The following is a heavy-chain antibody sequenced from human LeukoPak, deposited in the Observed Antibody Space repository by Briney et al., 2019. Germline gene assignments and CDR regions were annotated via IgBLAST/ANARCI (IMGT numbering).Heavy chain of an antibody. CDR1: GGSINTYH. J-gene: IGHJ5*02. V-gene: IGHV4-4*07. D-gene: IGHD4-11*01. CDR3: ARDYSIYDLLTSYNWFGP. Sequence: PSETLSLTCSATGGSINTYHWRWIRQPAGKGLEWIGRIHSSGNINYNPSLNSRATMSMDTSKNQFSLRLTSMTAADTAVYYCARDYSIYDLLTSYNWFGPWGQGTLVTVSS. CDR2: IHSSGNI.